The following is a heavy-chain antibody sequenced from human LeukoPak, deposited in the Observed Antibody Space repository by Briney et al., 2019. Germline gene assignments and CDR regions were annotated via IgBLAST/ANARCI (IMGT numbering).Heavy chain of an antibody. Sequence: ASVKVSCKASGNTFTRYYMHWVRQAPGQGLEWMGIINPSGVSTIYAQNFQGRVTMTRDTSTGTVYMELSSLRSEDTAVYYCARDQDDYGLFDYWGQGTLVTVSS. CDR2: INPSGVST. CDR1: GNTFTRYY. J-gene: IGHJ4*02. CDR3: ARDQDDYGLFDY. V-gene: IGHV1-46*01. D-gene: IGHD4-17*01.